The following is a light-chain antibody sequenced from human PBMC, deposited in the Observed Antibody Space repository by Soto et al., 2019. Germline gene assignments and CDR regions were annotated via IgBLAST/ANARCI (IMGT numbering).Light chain of an antibody. CDR1: SSNIGNNY. CDR2: RNN. CDR3: ASWDDSLNGPV. Sequence: QSALTQPPSASVTPGQWVTISCSGSSSNIGNNYVFWYQQFPGMAPKLLIYRNNQRPSGVPDRFSGSKSGTSASLAIAGLRSEDESDYYCASWDDSLNGPVFGGGTKVPS. J-gene: IGLJ3*02. V-gene: IGLV1-47*01.